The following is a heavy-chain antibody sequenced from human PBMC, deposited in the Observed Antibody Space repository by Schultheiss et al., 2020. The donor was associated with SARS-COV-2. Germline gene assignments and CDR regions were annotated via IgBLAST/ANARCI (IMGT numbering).Heavy chain of an antibody. CDR1: GGSISSGGYN. J-gene: IGHJ6*02. CDR2: INHSGST. CDR3: ARVGETTYYGNYYYGMDV. V-gene: IGHV4-61*08. Sequence: SQTLSLTCTVSGGSISSGGYNWSWIRQPPGKGLEWIGEINHSGSTNYNPSLKSRVTISVDTSKNQFSLKLSSVTAADTAVYYCARVGETTYYGNYYYGMDVWGQGTTVTVSS. D-gene: IGHD3-10*01.